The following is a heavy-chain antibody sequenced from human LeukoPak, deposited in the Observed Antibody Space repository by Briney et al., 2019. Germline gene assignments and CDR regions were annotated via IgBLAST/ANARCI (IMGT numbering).Heavy chain of an antibody. V-gene: IGHV3-66*01. J-gene: IGHJ4*02. D-gene: IGHD2-15*01. Sequence: GGSLRLSCAASGFTVSSDYMTWVRQAPGKGLEWVSIIYSADTTYYADSVRGRFTISRDNSKNTLCLQMNSLRAEDSAVYYCAREDRWMGGFDYWGQGTLVTVSS. CDR2: IYSADTT. CDR1: GFTVSSDY. CDR3: AREDRWMGGFDY.